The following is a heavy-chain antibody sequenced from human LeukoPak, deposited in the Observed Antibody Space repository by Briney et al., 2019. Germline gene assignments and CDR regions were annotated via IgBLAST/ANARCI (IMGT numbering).Heavy chain of an antibody. V-gene: IGHV1-8*01. D-gene: IGHD3-3*01. CDR2: MNPNSGNT. CDR3: ARSLAPDFWSLYYYYYYRDV. CDR1: GYTFTSYD. J-gene: IGHJ6*03. Sequence: ASVKVSCKASGYTFTSYDINWVRQATGQGLEWMGWMNPNSGNTGYAQKFQGRVTMTRNTSISTAYMELSSLRSEDTAVYYCARSLAPDFWSLYYYYYYRDVWGKGTTVTVSS.